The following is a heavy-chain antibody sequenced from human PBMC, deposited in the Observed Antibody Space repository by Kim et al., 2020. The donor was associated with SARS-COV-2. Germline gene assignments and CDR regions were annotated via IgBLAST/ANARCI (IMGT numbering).Heavy chain of an antibody. D-gene: IGHD2-2*01. CDR2: IYPGDSDT. CDR3: ARGILGYCSSTSCPIQHYYYGMDV. CDR1: GYSFTSYW. J-gene: IGHJ6*02. V-gene: IGHV5-51*01. Sequence: GESLKISCKGSGYSFTSYWIGWVRQMPGKGLEWMGIIYPGDSDTRYSPSFQGQVTISADKSISTAYLQWSSLKASDTAKYYCARGILGYCSSTSCPIQHYYYGMDVWGQGTTVTVSS.